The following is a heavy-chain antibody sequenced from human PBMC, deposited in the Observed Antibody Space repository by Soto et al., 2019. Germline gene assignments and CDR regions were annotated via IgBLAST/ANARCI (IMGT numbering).Heavy chain of an antibody. CDR2: ISSSGYI. V-gene: IGHV3-21*01. J-gene: IGHJ6*02. Sequence: GGSLRLSCAASGFNFNSYTINWVRQAPGKRLGWLSSISSSGYIFSTDSVRGRFTISTDNAKNSVYLQINSLRAEDTAVYFCASDCSGGSCYPGMDVRGQGTTVTVSS. CDR1: GFNFNSYT. CDR3: ASDCSGGSCYPGMDV. D-gene: IGHD2-15*01.